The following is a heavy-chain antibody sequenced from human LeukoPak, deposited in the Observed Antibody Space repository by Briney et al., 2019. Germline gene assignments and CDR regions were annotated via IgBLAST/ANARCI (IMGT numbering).Heavy chain of an antibody. V-gene: IGHV1-69*05. J-gene: IGHJ1*01. D-gene: IGHD6-19*01. Sequence: ASVKVSCKASGYTFTSYGISWVRQAPGQGLEWMGGIIPIFGTANYAQKFQGRVTITTDESTSTAYMELSSLRSEDTAVYYCATIDSSGWTQYFQHWGQGTLVTVSS. CDR3: ATIDSSGWTQYFQH. CDR2: IIPIFGTA. CDR1: GYTFTSYG.